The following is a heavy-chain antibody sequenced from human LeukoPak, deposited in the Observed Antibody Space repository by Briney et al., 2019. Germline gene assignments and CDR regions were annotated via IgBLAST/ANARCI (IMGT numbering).Heavy chain of an antibody. V-gene: IGHV3-15*01. CDR2: IKSKTDGGTT. D-gene: IGHD2-21*02. CDR1: GFTFSNAW. Sequence: GGSLRLSCAASGFTFSNAWMSWVRQAPGKGLEWVGRIKSKTDGGTTDYAAPVKGRFTISRDDSKNTLYLQMNSLKTEDTAVYYCTTVITVDCGGGDDAFDIWGQGTMVTASS. CDR3: TTVITVDCGGGDDAFDI. J-gene: IGHJ3*02.